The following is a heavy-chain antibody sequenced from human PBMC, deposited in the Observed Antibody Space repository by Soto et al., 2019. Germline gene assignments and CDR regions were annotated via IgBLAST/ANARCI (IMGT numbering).Heavy chain of an antibody. Sequence: EVQLVESGGGLVQPGRSLRLSCVASGFSFDDYAMHWVRQVPGRGLEWVSSISWNSNIIGYAASVKGRFTISRDSAKKSLYLQMNSLRPEDTALYFCARSPGHCIGTSCYGYFDSWGQGTLVTVSS. CDR1: GFSFDDYA. CDR2: ISWNSNII. J-gene: IGHJ4*02. D-gene: IGHD2-2*01. V-gene: IGHV3-9*01. CDR3: ARSPGHCIGTSCYGYFDS.